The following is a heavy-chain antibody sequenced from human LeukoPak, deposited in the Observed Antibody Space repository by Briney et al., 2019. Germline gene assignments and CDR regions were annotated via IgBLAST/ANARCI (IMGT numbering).Heavy chain of an antibody. Sequence: GGSLRLSCAASGFTFSSYAMSWVRQAPGKGLEWVSAISGSGGSTYYADSVRGRFTISRDNSKNTLYLQMNSLRAEETAVYYCAKEYYYDSSGYGSEDAFDIWGQGTMVTVSS. CDR2: ISGSGGST. V-gene: IGHV3-23*01. D-gene: IGHD3-22*01. J-gene: IGHJ3*02. CDR3: AKEYYYDSSGYGSEDAFDI. CDR1: GFTFSSYA.